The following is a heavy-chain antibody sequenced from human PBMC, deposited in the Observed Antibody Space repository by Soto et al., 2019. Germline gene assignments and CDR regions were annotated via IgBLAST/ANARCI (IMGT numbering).Heavy chain of an antibody. CDR1: GYIFSDYG. V-gene: IGHV1-18*01. CDR2: IIPYNDNT. Sequence: ASVKVSCKASGYIFSDYGINWVRLAPGQGLEWMGWIIPYNDNTKYAENFQGRVTLTTDTSTNTVYMELRSLTPDDTGVYFCARNPEYRELPHFDYWGQGTLVTVSS. J-gene: IGHJ4*02. D-gene: IGHD1-26*01. CDR3: ARNPEYRELPHFDY.